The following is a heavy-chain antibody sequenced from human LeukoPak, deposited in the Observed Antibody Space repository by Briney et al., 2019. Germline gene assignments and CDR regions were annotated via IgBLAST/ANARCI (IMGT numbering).Heavy chain of an antibody. Sequence: GGSLRLSCAASGFTFTSYSLNWVRQAPGKGLEWVSSISSSSNYIYYADSVRGRFTISRDNAKNSLYLQMNSLRAEDTAVYYCARDYYGDYNFDYWGQGTLVTVSS. CDR1: GFTFTSYS. J-gene: IGHJ4*02. CDR2: ISSSSNYI. D-gene: IGHD4-17*01. V-gene: IGHV3-21*01. CDR3: ARDYYGDYNFDY.